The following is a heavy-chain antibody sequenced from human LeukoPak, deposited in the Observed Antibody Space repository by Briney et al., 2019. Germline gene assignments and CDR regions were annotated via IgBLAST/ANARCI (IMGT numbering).Heavy chain of an antibody. D-gene: IGHD1-26*01. CDR2: IWYDGSNK. J-gene: IGHJ5*02. V-gene: IGHV3-33*06. CDR1: GFTFNKYG. CDR3: AKDAQGIVGAPVNWFDP. Sequence: GGSLRLSCAASGFTFNKYGMHWVRQAPSKGLEWVAVIWYDGSNKKYVESVKGRFTISRDNSKNTVHLQMSSLRGEDTAVYYCAKDAQGIVGAPVNWFDPWGQGTLVTVSS.